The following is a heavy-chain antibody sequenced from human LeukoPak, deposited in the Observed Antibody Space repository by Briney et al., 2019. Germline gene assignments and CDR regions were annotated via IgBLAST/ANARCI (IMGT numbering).Heavy chain of an antibody. CDR1: RFTLSDYY. D-gene: IGHD6-13*01. CDR2: ISTSGSST. Sequence: PGGALRLSCADSRFTLSDYYLSWFRQALGKGVEGVSYISTSGSSTTSANSVKGRFTISRDNAKNSLYQQVNSLRGEYTAVYDCARLGWITAAGTPDYWGQGSLVTVSS. J-gene: IGHJ4*02. CDR3: ARLGWITAAGTPDY. V-gene: IGHV3-11*06.